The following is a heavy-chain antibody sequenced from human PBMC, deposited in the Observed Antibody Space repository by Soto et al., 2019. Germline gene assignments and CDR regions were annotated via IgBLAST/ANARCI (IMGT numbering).Heavy chain of an antibody. D-gene: IGHD5-12*01. CDR1: GGSISSYY. J-gene: IGHJ4*02. CDR2: IYYSGST. Sequence: SETLSLTCTVSGGSISSYYWSWIRQPPGKGLEWIGYIYYSGSTNYNPSLKSRVTISVDTSKNQFSLKLSSVTAADTAVYYCERSRHSGYDSSDYWGQGTLVTVSS. CDR3: ERSRHSGYDSSDY. V-gene: IGHV4-59*01.